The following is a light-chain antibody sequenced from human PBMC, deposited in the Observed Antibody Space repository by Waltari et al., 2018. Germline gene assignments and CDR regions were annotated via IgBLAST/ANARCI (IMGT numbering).Light chain of an antibody. V-gene: IGKV1-39*01. CDR3: QQSYSTPT. CDR2: AAS. J-gene: IGKJ1*01. Sequence: DIQMTQSPSSLSASVGDRVTITCRGSQSISSYLNWYQQKPGKAPKLLIYAASSLQSGVPSRFSGSGSGTDFTLTISSLQPEDFATYYCQQSYSTPTFGQGPRWKSN. CDR1: QSISSY.